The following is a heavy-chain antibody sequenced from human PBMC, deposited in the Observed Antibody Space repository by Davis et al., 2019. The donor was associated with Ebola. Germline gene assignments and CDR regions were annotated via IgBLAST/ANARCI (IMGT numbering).Heavy chain of an antibody. CDR1: GYTFTSYG. CDR2: ISAYNGNT. J-gene: IGHJ6*02. V-gene: IGHV1-18*01. CDR3: ARDPQFWSGYYAHYYGMDV. D-gene: IGHD3-3*01. Sequence: ASVKVSCKASGYTFTSYGISWVRQAPGQGLEWMGWISAYNGNTNYAQKLQGRVTMTTDTSTSTAYMELRSLRSDDTAVDYCARDPQFWSGYYAHYYGMDVWGQGTTVTVSS.